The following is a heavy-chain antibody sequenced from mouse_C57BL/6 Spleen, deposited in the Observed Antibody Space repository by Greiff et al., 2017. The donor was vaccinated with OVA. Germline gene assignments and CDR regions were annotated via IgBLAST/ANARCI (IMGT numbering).Heavy chain of an antibody. Sequence: VQLQQSGAELVRPGTSVKVSCKASGYAFTNYLIEWVKQRPGQGLEWIGVINPGSGGTNYNEKFKGKATLTADKSSSTAYMQLSSLTSEDSAVYFCAWGYDGFAYWGQGTLVTVSA. D-gene: IGHD2-2*01. CDR2: INPGSGGT. J-gene: IGHJ3*01. CDR1: GYAFTNYL. V-gene: IGHV1-54*01. CDR3: AWGYDGFAY.